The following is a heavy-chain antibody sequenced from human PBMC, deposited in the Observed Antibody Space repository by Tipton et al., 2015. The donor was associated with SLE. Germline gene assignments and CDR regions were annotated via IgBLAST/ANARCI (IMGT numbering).Heavy chain of an antibody. J-gene: IGHJ3*02. CDR1: GGSISSHY. Sequence: TLSLTCTVSGGSISSHYWSWIRQPPGKGLEWIGYIYYSGSTNYNPSLKSRVTISVDTSKNQFSLKLSSVTAADTAVYYCARGADFWSGYSNLAFDIWGQGTMVTVSS. V-gene: IGHV4-59*08. D-gene: IGHD3-3*01. CDR3: ARGADFWSGYSNLAFDI. CDR2: IYYSGST.